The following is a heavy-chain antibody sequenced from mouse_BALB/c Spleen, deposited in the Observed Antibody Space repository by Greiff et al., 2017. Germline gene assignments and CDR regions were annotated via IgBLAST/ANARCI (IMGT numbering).Heavy chain of an antibody. CDR2: ISSGGSYT. CDR1: GFTFSSYA. D-gene: IGHD2-10*01. J-gene: IGHJ4*01. V-gene: IGHV5-9-4*01. CDR3: AREAYYGNYYYAMDY. Sequence: EVMLVESGGGLVKPGGSLKLSCAASGFTFSSYAMSWVRQSPEKRLEWVAEISSGGSYTYYPDTVTGRFTISRDNAKNTLYLEMSSLRSEDTAMYYCAREAYYGNYYYAMDYWGQGTSVTVSS.